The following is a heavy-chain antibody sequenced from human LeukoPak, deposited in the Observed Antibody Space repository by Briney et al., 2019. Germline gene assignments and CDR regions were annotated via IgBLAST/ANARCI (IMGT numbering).Heavy chain of an antibody. J-gene: IGHJ4*02. V-gene: IGHV3-74*01. CDR3: AKDNRRHYTSGPNPDSLH. CDR1: GFTFSSYW. D-gene: IGHD6-19*01. Sequence: GGSLRLSCAASGFTFSSYWMNWVRQAPGKGLVWVSRIASDGSSTTYADSVKGRFTISRDNAKNSLYLQMNSLRVEDTAFYYCAKDNRRHYTSGPNPDSLHWGQGALVTVSS. CDR2: IASDGSST.